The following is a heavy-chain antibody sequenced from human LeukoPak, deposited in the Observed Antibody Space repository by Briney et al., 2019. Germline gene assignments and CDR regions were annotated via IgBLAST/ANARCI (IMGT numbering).Heavy chain of an antibody. CDR1: GYTFTSYG. J-gene: IGHJ3*02. Sequence: ASVKVSCKASGYTFTSYGISWVRQAPGQGLEWMGWMNPNSGNTGYAQKFQGRVTITRNTSISTAYMELSSLRSEDTAVYYCARALIGYYVADAFDIWGQGTMVTVSS. V-gene: IGHV1-8*03. CDR3: ARALIGYYVADAFDI. D-gene: IGHD3-9*01. CDR2: MNPNSGNT.